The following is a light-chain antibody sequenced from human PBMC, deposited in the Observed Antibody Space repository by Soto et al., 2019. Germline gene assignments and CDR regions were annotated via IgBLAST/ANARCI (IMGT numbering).Light chain of an antibody. Sequence: EIVMTKSPATLSVSPGERATLSCRASQSVSSNLAWYQQKPGQAPRLLVYGASTRATGIPARFSGSGSGTEFTLTISSLQSEDFAVYYCQQCNNWPPWAFGQGTKV. CDR2: GAS. V-gene: IGKV3-15*01. CDR1: QSVSSN. CDR3: QQCNNWPPWA. J-gene: IGKJ1*01.